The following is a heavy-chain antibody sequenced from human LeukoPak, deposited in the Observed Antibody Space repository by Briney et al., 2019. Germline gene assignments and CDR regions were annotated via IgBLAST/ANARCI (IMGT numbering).Heavy chain of an antibody. Sequence: PSETLSLTCPVSGGSISNYDWSWIRQPPGKGLEWVGYIYYSGSTNYNPSLKSRVTTSVDTSKNQFSLKVSSVTAADTAVYYCASWSGRIFGMDVWGQGTTVTVSS. D-gene: IGHD3-3*01. V-gene: IGHV4-59*01. CDR2: IYYSGST. CDR3: ASWSGRIFGMDV. J-gene: IGHJ6*02. CDR1: GGSISNYD.